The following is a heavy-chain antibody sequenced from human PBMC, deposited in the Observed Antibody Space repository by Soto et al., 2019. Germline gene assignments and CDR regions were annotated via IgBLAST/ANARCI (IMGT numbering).Heavy chain of an antibody. D-gene: IGHD1-1*01. J-gene: IGHJ6*02. CDR1: GFTFSSYW. V-gene: IGHV3-7*05. CDR2: IKQDGSEK. Sequence: EVQLVESGGGLVQPGGSLRLSCAASGFTFSSYWMSWVRQAPGKGLEWVANIKQDGSEKYYVDSVKGRFTISRDNAKNSLYLQMNSLRAEDTAVYYCARAPQLERLDYYYYGMDVWGQGTTVTVSS. CDR3: ARAPQLERLDYYYYGMDV.